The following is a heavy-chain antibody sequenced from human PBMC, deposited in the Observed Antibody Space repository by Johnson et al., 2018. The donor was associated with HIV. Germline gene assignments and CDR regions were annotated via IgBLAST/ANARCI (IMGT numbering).Heavy chain of an antibody. D-gene: IGHD3-22*01. V-gene: IGHV3-66*01. CDR1: GFTVSRNY. J-gene: IGHJ3*02. Sequence: VQLVESGGGLVQPGGSLRLSCAASGFTVSRNYMSWVRQAPGKGLEWVSVLYSGGSTYCADSVKGRFTISRDNSKNSLYLQMNSLRAEDTAVYYCARDDITMIVGGHAFDILGQGTMVTVSS. CDR3: ARDDITMIVGGHAFDI. CDR2: LYSGGST.